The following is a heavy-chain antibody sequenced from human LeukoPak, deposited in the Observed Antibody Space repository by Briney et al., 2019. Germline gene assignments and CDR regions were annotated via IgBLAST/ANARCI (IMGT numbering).Heavy chain of an antibody. J-gene: IGHJ4*02. V-gene: IGHV4-30-2*01. CDR1: GGSISSGGYS. CDR3: ARNSDYSNYVLDY. Sequence: SQTLSLTCAVSGGSISSGGYSWSWIRQPPGKGLEWIGYIYHSGSTYYNPSLKSRVTISVDRSKNQFSLKLSSVTAADTAVYYCARNSDYSNYVLDYCGQGTLVTVSS. D-gene: IGHD4-11*01. CDR2: IYHSGST.